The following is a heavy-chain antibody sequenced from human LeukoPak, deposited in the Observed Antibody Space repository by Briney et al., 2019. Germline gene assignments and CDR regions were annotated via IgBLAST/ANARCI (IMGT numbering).Heavy chain of an antibody. CDR3: ARGAPHGYCSGGSCYSDY. D-gene: IGHD2-15*01. J-gene: IGHJ4*02. V-gene: IGHV4-34*01. Sequence: SETLSLTCAVYGGSFSGYYWSWIRQPPGKGLEWIGEINHSGSTNYNPSLKSRVTISVDTSKNQFSLKLSSVTAADTAVYYCARGAPHGYCSGGSCYSDYWGQGSMLTVSS. CDR1: GGSFSGYY. CDR2: INHSGST.